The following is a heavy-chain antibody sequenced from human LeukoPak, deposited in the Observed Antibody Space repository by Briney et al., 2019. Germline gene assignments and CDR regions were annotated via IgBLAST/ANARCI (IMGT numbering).Heavy chain of an antibody. Sequence: PSETLSLTCTVSGGSISSYYWSWIRQPPGKGLEWIGYIYYSGSTNYNPSLKSRVTISVDTSKNQFSLKLSSVTAADTAVYYCARDMRYSSSSGWFDPWGQGTLVTVSS. CDR3: ARDMRYSSSSGWFDP. CDR1: GGSISSYY. V-gene: IGHV4-59*12. CDR2: IYYSGST. J-gene: IGHJ5*02. D-gene: IGHD6-6*01.